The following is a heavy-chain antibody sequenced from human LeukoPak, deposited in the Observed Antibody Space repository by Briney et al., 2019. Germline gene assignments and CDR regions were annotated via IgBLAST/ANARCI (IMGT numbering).Heavy chain of an antibody. D-gene: IGHD5-12*01. V-gene: IGHV4-4*07. J-gene: IGHJ4*02. CDR3: ARGRRERGYNLGY. Sequence: GRIYTSGSTNYNPSLKSRVTISVDTSKNQFSLKLSSVTAADTAVYYCARGRRERGYNLGYWGQGNLVTVSS. CDR2: IYTSGST.